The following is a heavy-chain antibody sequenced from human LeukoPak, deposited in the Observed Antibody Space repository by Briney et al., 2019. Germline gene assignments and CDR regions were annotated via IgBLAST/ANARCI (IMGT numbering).Heavy chain of an antibody. J-gene: IGHJ4*02. CDR3: AKDEHVATGPWYGDDYVG. D-gene: IGHD4-17*01. Sequence: AGGSLRLSCAASGFTFSSYAMSWVRQAPGKGLEWVSAISGSGGSTYYADSVKGRFTISRDNSKNTLYLQMNSLRAEDTAVYYCAKDEHVATGPWYGDDYVGWGQGTLVTVSS. V-gene: IGHV3-23*01. CDR1: GFTFSSYA. CDR2: ISGSGGST.